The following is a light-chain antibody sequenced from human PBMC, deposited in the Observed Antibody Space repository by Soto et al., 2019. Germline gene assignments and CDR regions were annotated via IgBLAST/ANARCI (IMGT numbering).Light chain of an antibody. CDR2: AAS. CDR3: QQSYTTPRT. CDR1: QTISGY. V-gene: IGKV1-39*01. J-gene: IGKJ4*01. Sequence: QIDRAPYCVSASIGSAVSMDSVASQTISGYLNWYQQKPGKAPELLIYAASYLGNGVPSRFSGSGSGTYSTLPISSLQPEELATHNCQQSYTTPRTFGGGTKVDIK.